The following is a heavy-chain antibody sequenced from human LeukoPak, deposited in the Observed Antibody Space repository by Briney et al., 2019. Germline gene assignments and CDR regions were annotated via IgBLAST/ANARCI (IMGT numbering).Heavy chain of an antibody. D-gene: IGHD1-26*01. CDR2: ISSSGSTI. J-gene: IGHJ4*02. CDR1: GFTFSDYY. V-gene: IGHV3-11*01. CDR3: ARVAPAKRTGYSGSFDYFDY. Sequence: GGSLRLSCAASGFTFSDYYMSWIRQAPGKGLEWVSYISSSGSTIYYADSVKGRFTISRDNAKNSLYLQMNSLRAEDTAVYYCARVAPAKRTGYSGSFDYFDYWGQGTLVTVSS.